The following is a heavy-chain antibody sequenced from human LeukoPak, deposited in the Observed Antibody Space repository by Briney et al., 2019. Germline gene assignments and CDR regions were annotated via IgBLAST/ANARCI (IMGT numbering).Heavy chain of an antibody. V-gene: IGHV3-30*18. CDR2: ISYDGSNK. J-gene: IGHJ4*02. CDR1: GFTFSSYG. Sequence: GGSLRLSCAASGFTFSSYGLHWVRQAPGKGLEWVAVISYDGSNKYYADSVKGRFTISRDNYKNTLYLQMNSLRAEDTAEYHCAKEYYYGSGSQEHYFDYWGQGTLVTVSS. CDR3: AKEYYYGSGSQEHYFDY. D-gene: IGHD3-10*01.